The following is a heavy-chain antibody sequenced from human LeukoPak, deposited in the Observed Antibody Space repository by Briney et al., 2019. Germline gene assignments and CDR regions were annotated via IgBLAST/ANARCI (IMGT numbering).Heavy chain of an antibody. CDR3: AREGAGSWFDP. CDR2: ISGNNDDT. J-gene: IGHJ5*02. CDR1: GYTFSRYG. Sequence: ASVKVSCKASGYTFSRYGINWVRQAPGQGLEWMGRISGNNDDTNYAQKFQGRVTMTTDTSTSTAFMELRSLRSDDTAVYYCAREGAGSWFDPWGQGTLVTVSS. D-gene: IGHD1-26*01. V-gene: IGHV1-18*01.